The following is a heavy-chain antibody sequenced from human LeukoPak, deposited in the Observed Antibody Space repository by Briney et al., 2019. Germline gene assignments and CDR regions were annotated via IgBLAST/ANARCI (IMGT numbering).Heavy chain of an antibody. CDR1: GYTFTGYY. CDR3: ARAFSYGGPGAFDI. Sequence: GASVKVSCKASGYTFTGYYMHWVRQAPGQGLEWMGWINPNSGGTNYAQKFQGRVTMTRDTSISTAYMELSRLRSDDTAVYYCARAFSYGGPGAFDIWGQGTMVTVSS. J-gene: IGHJ3*02. CDR2: INPNSGGT. D-gene: IGHD3-16*01. V-gene: IGHV1-2*02.